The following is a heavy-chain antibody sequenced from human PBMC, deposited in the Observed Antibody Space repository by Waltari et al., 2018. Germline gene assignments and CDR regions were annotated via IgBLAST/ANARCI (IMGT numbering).Heavy chain of an antibody. Sequence: QVQLQESGPGLVKPSETLSLICTVSGGSISSYYWSWIRQPPGKGLEWIGYIYYSGSTYYNPSLKSRVTISVDTSKNQFSLKLSSVTAADTAVYYCARGRIEMATIGSYYFDYWGQGTLVTVSS. V-gene: IGHV4-59*01. CDR1: GGSISSYY. CDR2: IYYSGST. J-gene: IGHJ4*02. CDR3: ARGRIEMATIGSYYFDY. D-gene: IGHD5-12*01.